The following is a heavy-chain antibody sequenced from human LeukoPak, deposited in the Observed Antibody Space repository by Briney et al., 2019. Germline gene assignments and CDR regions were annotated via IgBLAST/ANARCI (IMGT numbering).Heavy chain of an antibody. CDR1: GFTFSGYE. D-gene: IGHD1-26*01. V-gene: IGHV3-48*03. Sequence: GGSLRLSCTVSGFTFSGYEMNWVRQAPGKGLEWVSYISSSGSTIYYADSVKGRFTISRENAKNSLYLQMNSLRAEDTAVYYCARDDAMGATIDYWGQGTLVTVSS. J-gene: IGHJ4*02. CDR2: ISSSGSTI. CDR3: ARDDAMGATIDY.